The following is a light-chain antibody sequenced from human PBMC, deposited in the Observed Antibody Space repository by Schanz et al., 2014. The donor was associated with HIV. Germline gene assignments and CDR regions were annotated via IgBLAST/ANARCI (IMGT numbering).Light chain of an antibody. CDR1: TSDVGGYKY. V-gene: IGLV2-8*01. J-gene: IGLJ2*01. CDR3: QSYDSSLSGVV. Sequence: QSALTQPPSASGSPGQSVTISCTGTTSDVGGYKYVSWYQQHPGKAPKLMIYEVSKRPSGVPDRFSGSKSANTASLTISGLQAEDEADYYCQSYDSSLSGVVFGGGTKLTVL. CDR2: EVS.